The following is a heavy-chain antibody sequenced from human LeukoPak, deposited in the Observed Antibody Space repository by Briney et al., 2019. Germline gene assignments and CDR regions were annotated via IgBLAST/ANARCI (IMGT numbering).Heavy chain of an antibody. V-gene: IGHV4-34*01. CDR2: INHSGST. CDR1: GGSFSGYY. J-gene: IGHJ4*02. D-gene: IGHD6-13*01. Sequence: PSETLSLTCTVYGGSFSGYYGSWIRQPPGKGLEWIGEINHSGSTNYNPSLKSRVTISVDTSKNQFSLKLSSVTAADTAVYYCASRVVAAAGLSAYYFDYWGQGTLVTVSS. CDR3: ASRVVAAAGLSAYYFDY.